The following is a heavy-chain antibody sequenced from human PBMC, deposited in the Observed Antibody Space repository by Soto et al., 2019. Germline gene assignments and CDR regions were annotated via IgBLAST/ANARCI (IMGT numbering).Heavy chain of an antibody. CDR3: TSYGGDSGGYEYFQH. CDR2: ISVTSDA. CDR1: GFTFRSYG. Sequence: XXSLRLACAASGFTFRSYGMRWVRQAPGKGLEWAAAISVTSDAYYPDSVKGRFTISRDNSRSTLYLQMNSLRAEDTAVYYCTSYGGDSGGYEYFQHWGQGTLGTVSS. J-gene: IGHJ1*01. V-gene: IGHV3-23*01. D-gene: IGHD2-21*02.